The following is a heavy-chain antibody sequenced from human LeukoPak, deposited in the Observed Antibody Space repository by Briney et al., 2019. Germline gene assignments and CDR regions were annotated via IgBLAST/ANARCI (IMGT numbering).Heavy chain of an antibody. Sequence: GESLKISCKGSGYSFSTHWIGWVRQMPGKGLEWMGIIYPGDSDTRYSPSFQGQVTISADKSISTAYLQWSSLKASDTAMYYCARQLCGGDCYSPYWGQGTLVTVSS. CDR1: GYSFSTHW. CDR3: ARQLCGGDCYSPY. CDR2: IYPGDSDT. V-gene: IGHV5-51*01. D-gene: IGHD2-21*02. J-gene: IGHJ4*02.